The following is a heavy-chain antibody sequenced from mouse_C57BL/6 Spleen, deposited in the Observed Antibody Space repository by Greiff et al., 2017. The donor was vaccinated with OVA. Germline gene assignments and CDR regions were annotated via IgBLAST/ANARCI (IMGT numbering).Heavy chain of an antibody. J-gene: IGHJ2*01. D-gene: IGHD2-1*01. CDR2: INPSSGYT. V-gene: IGHV1-4*01. CDR3: ARSDGNPFDD. Sequence: QVQLQQSGAELARPGASVKMSCKASGYTFTSYTMHWVKQRPGQGLEWIGYINPSSGYTKYNQKFKDKATLTADKSSSTAYMQLSSLTSEDSAVYYCARSDGNPFDDWGQGTTLTVSS. CDR1: GYTFTSYT.